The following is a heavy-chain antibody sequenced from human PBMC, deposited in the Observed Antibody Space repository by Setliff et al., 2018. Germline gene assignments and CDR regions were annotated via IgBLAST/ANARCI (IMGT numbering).Heavy chain of an antibody. V-gene: IGHV1-18*01. CDR1: GYTFSDYG. Sequence: PSVKVSCKAFGYTFSDYGISWVRLAPGQGLEWMGWISPYTGKTFYAPQFQDRVIMATDTSTNTAYMDLRSLRSDDTAVYFCERLVRYCTTTSCQRTSGDDFWGQGTLVTVSS. J-gene: IGHJ4*02. CDR3: ERLVRYCTTTSCQRTSGDDF. CDR2: ISPYTGKT. D-gene: IGHD2-2*01.